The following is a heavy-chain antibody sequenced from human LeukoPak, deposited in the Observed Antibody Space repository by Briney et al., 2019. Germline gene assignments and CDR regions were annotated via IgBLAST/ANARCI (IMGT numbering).Heavy chain of an antibody. CDR3: ARSGYGDYPRYFQH. D-gene: IGHD4-17*01. V-gene: IGHV4-39*01. CDR1: GGSISSISYY. CDR2: IYYSGST. J-gene: IGHJ1*01. Sequence: SDTLSLTCTVSGGSISSISYYWGWIRQPPGKGLEWIGSIYYSGSTYYNPSLKSRVTISVDTSKNQFSLKLSSVTAADTAVYYCARSGYGDYPRYFQHWGQGTLVTVSS.